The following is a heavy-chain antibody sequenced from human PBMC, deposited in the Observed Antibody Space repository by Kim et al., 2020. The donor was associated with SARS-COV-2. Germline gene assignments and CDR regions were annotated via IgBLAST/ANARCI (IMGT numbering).Heavy chain of an antibody. D-gene: IGHD4-17*01. CDR3: ARDMTHYGGNAHVGAFDI. V-gene: IGHV3-30-3*01. J-gene: IGHJ3*02. Sequence: GGSLRLSCAASGFTFSSYAMHWVRQAPGKGLEWVAVISYVGSNKYYADSVKGRFTISRDNSKNTLYLQMNSLRAEDTAVYYCARDMTHYGGNAHVGAFDIWGQGTMVTVSS. CDR2: ISYVGSNK. CDR1: GFTFSSYA.